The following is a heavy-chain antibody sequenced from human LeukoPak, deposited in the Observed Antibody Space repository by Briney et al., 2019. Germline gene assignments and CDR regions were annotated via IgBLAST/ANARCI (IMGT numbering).Heavy chain of an antibody. J-gene: IGHJ6*02. D-gene: IGHD2-15*01. CDR3: ARVGYCSGGSCPVPTENYYYYYGMDV. V-gene: IGHV1-69*04. CDR2: IIPIFGIA. Sequence: SVKVSCKASGGTFSSYAISWVRQAPGQGLEWMGRIIPIFGIANYAQKFQSRVTITADKSTSTAYMELSSLRSEDTAVYYCARVGYCSGGSCPVPTENYYYYYGMDVWGQGTTVTVSS. CDR1: GGTFSSYA.